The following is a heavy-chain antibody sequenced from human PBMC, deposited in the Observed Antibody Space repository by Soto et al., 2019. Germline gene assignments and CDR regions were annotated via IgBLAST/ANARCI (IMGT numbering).Heavy chain of an antibody. V-gene: IGHV1-18*01. CDR1: GYTFTSYG. J-gene: IGHJ4*02. Sequence: ASVKVSCKASGYTFTSYGISWVRQAPGQGLEWMGWISAYNGNTNYAQKLQGRVTMTTDTSTSTAYMELRSLRSDDTAVYYCARDSYAYCSSTSCYSDYWGQGTLVTVSS. CDR3: ARDSYAYCSSTSCYSDY. CDR2: ISAYNGNT. D-gene: IGHD2-2*02.